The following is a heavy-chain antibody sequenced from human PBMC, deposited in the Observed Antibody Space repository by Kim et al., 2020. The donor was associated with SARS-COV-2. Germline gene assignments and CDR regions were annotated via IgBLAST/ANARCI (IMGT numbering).Heavy chain of an antibody. CDR3: AKNARPSREKDTANYYGMDV. V-gene: IGHV3-23*01. J-gene: IGHJ6*02. CDR2: ISGSGGST. D-gene: IGHD5-18*01. Sequence: GGSLRLFCAASGFTFSSYAMSWVRQAPGKGLEWVSAISGSGGSTYYADSVKGRFTISRDNSKNTLYLQMNSLRAEDTAVYYCAKNARPSREKDTANYYGMDVWGQGTTVTVSS. CDR1: GFTFSSYA.